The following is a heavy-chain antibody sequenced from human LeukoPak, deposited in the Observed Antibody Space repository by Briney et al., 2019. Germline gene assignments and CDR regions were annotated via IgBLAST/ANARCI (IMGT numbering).Heavy chain of an antibody. J-gene: IGHJ4*02. V-gene: IGHV7-4-1*01. CDR2: INTNTGDP. D-gene: IGHD6-19*01. Sequence: PAASVKVSCKASGYTFTSHALNWMRQAPGQGLEWMGWINTNTGDPMYAQDFTGRFVSSLDTSVSTAYLQIDSLKADDTAVYYCARVGHWLEYDYWGQGTLVTVSS. CDR3: ARVGHWLEYDY. CDR1: GYTFTSHA.